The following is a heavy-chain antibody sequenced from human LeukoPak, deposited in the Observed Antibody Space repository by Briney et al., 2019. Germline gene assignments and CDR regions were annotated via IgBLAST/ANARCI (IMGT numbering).Heavy chain of an antibody. V-gene: IGHV1-2*02. CDR3: ARDAAVTMVRGVIGY. J-gene: IGHJ4*02. CDR1: GYTFTGYY. Sequence: GASVKVSCKASGYTFTGYYMHWVRQAPGQGVEWMGWINPNSGGTNYAQKFQGRVTMTRDTSISTAYMELSRLRSDDTAVYYCARDAAVTMVRGVIGYWGQGTLVTVSS. D-gene: IGHD3-10*01. CDR2: INPNSGGT.